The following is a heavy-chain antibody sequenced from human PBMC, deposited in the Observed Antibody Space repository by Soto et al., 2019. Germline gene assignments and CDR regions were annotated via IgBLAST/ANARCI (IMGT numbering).Heavy chain of an antibody. Sequence: ASVKVSCKASGYTFTSYGISWVRQAPGQGLEWMGWISAYNGNTNYAQKHQGRVTMTTDTSTSTAYMELRSLRSDDTAVYYCARQDYDILTGYYLAYWGQGTLVTVSS. D-gene: IGHD3-9*01. J-gene: IGHJ4*02. CDR1: GYTFTSYG. CDR3: ARQDYDILTGYYLAY. CDR2: ISAYNGNT. V-gene: IGHV1-18*01.